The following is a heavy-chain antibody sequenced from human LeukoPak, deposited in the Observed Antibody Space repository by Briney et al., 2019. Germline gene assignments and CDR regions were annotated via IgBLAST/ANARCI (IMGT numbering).Heavy chain of an antibody. CDR2: IIPIFGTA. D-gene: IGHD2-21*02. CDR1: GGTFSSYA. J-gene: IGHJ5*02. CDR3: ARDLAYCGGDCYRSDNWFDP. V-gene: IGHV1-69*13. Sequence: SVKVSCKASGGTFSSYAISWVRQAPGQGLEWMGGIIPIFGTANYAQKFQGRVTITADESTSTAYMELSSLRSEDTAVYHCARDLAYCGGDCYRSDNWFDPWGQGTLVTVSS.